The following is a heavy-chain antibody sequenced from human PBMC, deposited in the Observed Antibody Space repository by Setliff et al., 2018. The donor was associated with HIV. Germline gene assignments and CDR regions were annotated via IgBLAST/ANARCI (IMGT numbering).Heavy chain of an antibody. Sequence: GASVKVSCKASGYTFTDYFMHWVRQAPGQGLEWMGRISPDNANTRISQRFRGSVTMTRDRSINTAYMEFSGLTSDDTAVYYCARQLSNSFDYWGQGTLVTVSS. D-gene: IGHD1-1*01. V-gene: IGHV1-2*06. CDR1: GYTFTDYF. CDR3: ARQLSNSFDY. J-gene: IGHJ4*02. CDR2: ISPDNANT.